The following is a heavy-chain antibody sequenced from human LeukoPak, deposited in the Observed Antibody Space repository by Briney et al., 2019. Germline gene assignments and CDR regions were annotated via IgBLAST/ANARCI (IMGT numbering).Heavy chain of an antibody. Sequence: SQTLSLTCTVSGGSISSGGYYWSWIRQHSGKGLEWIGYIYYSGSTYYNPSLKSRVTISVDTSKNQFSLKLSSVTAADTAVYYCASLRYGSGSYYSWGQGTLVTVSS. D-gene: IGHD3-10*01. J-gene: IGHJ4*02. CDR2: IYYSGST. CDR3: ASLRYGSGSYYS. V-gene: IGHV4-31*03. CDR1: GGSISSGGYY.